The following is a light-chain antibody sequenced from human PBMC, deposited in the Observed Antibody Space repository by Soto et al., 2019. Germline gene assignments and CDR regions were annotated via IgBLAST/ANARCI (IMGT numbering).Light chain of an antibody. CDR2: DAS. CDR1: QSISAW. V-gene: IGKV1-5*02. Sequence: DIQMTQSPSTLSASVGDRVTIICRASQSISAWLAWYQQIPGKAPKLLIYDASSLESGVPSRFSGSGSGTEFTLTISSLQPDDFAAYYCQQYNSYSPTFGQGTKLEI. CDR3: QQYNSYSPT. J-gene: IGKJ2*01.